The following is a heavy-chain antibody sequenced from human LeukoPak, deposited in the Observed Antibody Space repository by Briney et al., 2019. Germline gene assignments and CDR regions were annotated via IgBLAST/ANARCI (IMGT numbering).Heavy chain of an antibody. CDR2: MNPNSGST. CDR1: GYTFTSYD. J-gene: IGHJ4*02. V-gene: IGHV1-8*03. CDR3: ARGRSTGYPYYFEY. Sequence: ASVKVSCKASGYTFTSYDINWVRQATGQGLEWMGWMNPNSGSTGYAQKFQGRVTITRNTSISTAYMELSGLRSEDTAVYYCARGRSTGYPYYFEYWGQGTLVTVSS. D-gene: IGHD5-12*01.